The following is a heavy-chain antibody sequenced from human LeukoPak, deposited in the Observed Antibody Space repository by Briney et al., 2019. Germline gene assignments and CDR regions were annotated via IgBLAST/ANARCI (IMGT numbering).Heavy chain of an antibody. D-gene: IGHD3-10*02. CDR3: TRDAGTSMFD. Sequence: GGSLRLSCAGSGFSFSSYWMHWVRQVPGKGLVWVSRIKNDGSGTTYADSVKGRFTISRDNAKNTLYLQMNSLRVEDTAIYYCTRDAGTSMFDWAQGTLVTVSS. CDR1: GFSFSSYW. CDR2: IKNDGSGT. J-gene: IGHJ4*02. V-gene: IGHV3-74*01.